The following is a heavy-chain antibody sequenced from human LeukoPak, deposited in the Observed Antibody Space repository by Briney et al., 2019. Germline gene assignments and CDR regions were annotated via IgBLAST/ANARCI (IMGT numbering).Heavy chain of an antibody. V-gene: IGHV3-66*01. Sequence: PGGSLRLSCAASGFTVSSNYMSWVRQAPGKGLEWVSVIYSGGSTYYADSVKGRFTISRDNSKNTLYLQMNSLRAEDTAVYYCARDRGSSSWYYYGMDVWGQGTTVTVSS. D-gene: IGHD6-13*01. CDR2: IYSGGST. CDR3: ARDRGSSSWYYYGMDV. J-gene: IGHJ6*02. CDR1: GFTVSSNY.